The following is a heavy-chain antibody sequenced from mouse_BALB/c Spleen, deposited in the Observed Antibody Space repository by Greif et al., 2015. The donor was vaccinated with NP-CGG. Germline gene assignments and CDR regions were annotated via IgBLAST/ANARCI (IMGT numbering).Heavy chain of an antibody. D-gene: IGHD1-1*01. J-gene: IGHJ3*01. V-gene: IGHV1S81*02. Sequence: QVQLQQSGAELVKPGASVELSCKASGYTFTSYWMHWVKQRPGQGLEWIGEINPSNGRTNYNEKFKSKATLTVDKSSSTAYMQLSSLTSEDSAVYYCARSGDYYGSSFFAYWGQGTLVTVSA. CDR3: ARSGDYYGSSFFAY. CDR2: INPSNGRT. CDR1: GYTFTSYW.